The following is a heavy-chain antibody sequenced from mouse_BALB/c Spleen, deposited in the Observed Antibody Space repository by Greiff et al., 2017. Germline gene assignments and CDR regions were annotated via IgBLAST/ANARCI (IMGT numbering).Heavy chain of an antibody. CDR2: IDPETGGT. J-gene: IGHJ3*01. CDR3: TRSGNFAY. V-gene: IGHV1-15*01. CDR1: GYTFTDYE. Sequence: VQLQESGAELVRPGASVTLSCKASGYTFTDYEMHWVKQTPVHGLEWIGAIDPETGGTAYTQKFKGKATLTADKSSSTAYMELRSLTSEDSAVYYCTRSGNFAYWGQGTLVTVSA. D-gene: IGHD2-1*01.